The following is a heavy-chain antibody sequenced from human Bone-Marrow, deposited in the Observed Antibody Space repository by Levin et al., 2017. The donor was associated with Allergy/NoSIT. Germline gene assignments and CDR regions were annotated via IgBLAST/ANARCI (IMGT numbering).Heavy chain of an antibody. J-gene: IGHJ5*02. D-gene: IGHD2-2*01. V-gene: IGHV4-59*01. CDR3: ARDLGYCSSTSCYAWFDP. CDR2: IYYSGST. CDR1: GGSISSYY. Sequence: ESLKISCTVSGGSISSYYWSWIRQPPGKGLEWIGYIYYSGSTNYNPSLKSRVTISADTSKNQFSLKLSSVTAADTAVYYCARDLGYCSSTSCYAWFDPWGQGTLVTVSS.